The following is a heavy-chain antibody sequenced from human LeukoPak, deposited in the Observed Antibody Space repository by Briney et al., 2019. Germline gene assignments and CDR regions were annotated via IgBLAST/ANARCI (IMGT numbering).Heavy chain of an antibody. Sequence: PGGSLRVSCAASGFTFSSYWMHWVRQAPGKGLVWVSRIKSDGSSTTYADSVKGRFTISRDNAKNTLYLQMNSLRAEDTAVYYCARGYCSGGSCYVPFDYWGQGTLVTVSS. V-gene: IGHV3-74*01. J-gene: IGHJ4*02. CDR2: IKSDGSST. D-gene: IGHD2-15*01. CDR3: ARGYCSGGSCYVPFDY. CDR1: GFTFSSYW.